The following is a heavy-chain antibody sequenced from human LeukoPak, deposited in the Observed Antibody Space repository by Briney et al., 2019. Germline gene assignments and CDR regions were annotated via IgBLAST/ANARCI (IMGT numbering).Heavy chain of an antibody. CDR1: GFTFSDYS. V-gene: IGHV3-48*01. CDR3: AKVTYYYGSGSYHQYYYYYMDV. D-gene: IGHD3-10*01. Sequence: GGSLRLSCAASGFTFSDYSMNWVRQAPGKGLEWVSYISSSSSTIYYADSVKGRFTISRDNAKNSLYLQMNSLRAEDTAVYYCAKVTYYYGSGSYHQYYYYYMDVWGKGTTVTISS. CDR2: ISSSSSTI. J-gene: IGHJ6*03.